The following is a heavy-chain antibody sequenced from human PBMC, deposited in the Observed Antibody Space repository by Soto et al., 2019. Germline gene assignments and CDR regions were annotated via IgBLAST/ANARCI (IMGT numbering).Heavy chain of an antibody. CDR2: ISFDVSNK. CDR1: GFTFSRYG. J-gene: IGHJ4*02. Sequence: QVQLVESGGGVVQPGRSLRLSCAASGFTFSRYGMHWVRQAPGKGLEWVAVISFDVSNKNYGDSVKGRFTISRDNSKNTLYLQMNSLRTEDTAVYYCAKGDDYGDYYVYWGQGTLVSVSS. V-gene: IGHV3-30*18. D-gene: IGHD4-17*01. CDR3: AKGDDYGDYYVY.